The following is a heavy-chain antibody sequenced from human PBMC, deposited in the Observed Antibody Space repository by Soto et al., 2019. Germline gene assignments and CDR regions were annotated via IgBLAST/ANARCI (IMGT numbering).Heavy chain of an antibody. CDR3: ARLPPYNWNYPGGWFDP. CDR1: GGSISSSSYY. J-gene: IGHJ5*02. V-gene: IGHV4-39*01. D-gene: IGHD1-7*01. Sequence: PSETLSLTCTVSGGSISSSSYYWGWIRQPPGKGLEWIGSIYYSGSTYYNPSLKSRVTISVDTSKNQFSLKLSSVTAADTAVYYCARLPPYNWNYPGGWFDPWGQGTLVTVS. CDR2: IYYSGST.